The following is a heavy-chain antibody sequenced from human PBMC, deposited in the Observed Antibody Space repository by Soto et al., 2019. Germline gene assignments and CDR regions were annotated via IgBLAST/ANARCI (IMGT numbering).Heavy chain of an antibody. Sequence: EVQLLESGGGLVQPGGSLRLSCAASGFTFSSYGMNWVRQAPGKGLEWVSSISSGSSFIYYADSVKGRFTISRDNAKNSLYLQMNSLRAEDTAVYYCTRVLLGTYYGSDFDCWGQGTLVTVSS. J-gene: IGHJ4*02. D-gene: IGHD1-26*01. V-gene: IGHV3-21*01. CDR2: ISSGSSFI. CDR3: TRVLLGTYYGSDFDC. CDR1: GFTFSSYG.